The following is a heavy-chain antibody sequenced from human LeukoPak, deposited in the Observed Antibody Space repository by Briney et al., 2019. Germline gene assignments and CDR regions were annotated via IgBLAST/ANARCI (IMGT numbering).Heavy chain of an antibody. CDR2: INPNSGGT. J-gene: IGHJ3*02. CDR3: ARDLTMVRGVIITWAGSDDAFDI. D-gene: IGHD3-10*01. V-gene: IGHV1-2*06. CDR1: GYTFTGYY. Sequence: ASVKVSCMASGYTFTGYYMHWVRQAPGQGLEWMGRINPNSGGTNYAQKFQGRVTMTRDTSISTAYMELSRLRSDDTAVYYCARDLTMVRGVIITWAGSDDAFDIWGQGTMVTVSS.